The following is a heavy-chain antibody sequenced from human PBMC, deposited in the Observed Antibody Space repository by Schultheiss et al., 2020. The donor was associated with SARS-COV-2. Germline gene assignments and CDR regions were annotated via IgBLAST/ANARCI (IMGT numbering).Heavy chain of an antibody. V-gene: IGHV1-69*13. Sequence: SVKVSCKASGGSFSSYAISWMRQAPGQGLEWMGGIIPIFGTANYAQKFQGRVTITADESTSTAYMELRSLRSDDTAVYYCARGPVTTDIDYYYYGMDVWGQGTTVTVSS. CDR2: IIPIFGTA. D-gene: IGHD4-17*01. CDR1: GGSFSSYA. CDR3: ARGPVTTDIDYYYYGMDV. J-gene: IGHJ6*02.